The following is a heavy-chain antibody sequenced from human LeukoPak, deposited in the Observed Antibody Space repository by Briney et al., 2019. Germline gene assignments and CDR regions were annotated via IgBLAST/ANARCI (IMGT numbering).Heavy chain of an antibody. Sequence: GRSLRLSCAASGFTFSSYGMHWVRQAPGKGLEWVAVISYDGSDKYYADSVKGRFTISRDNSKNTLYLQMNSLRAEDTAVYYCAKEYGVSDAFDIWGQGTMVTVSS. CDR3: AKEYGVSDAFDI. V-gene: IGHV3-30*18. CDR2: ISYDGSDK. J-gene: IGHJ3*02. CDR1: GFTFSSYG. D-gene: IGHD3-10*01.